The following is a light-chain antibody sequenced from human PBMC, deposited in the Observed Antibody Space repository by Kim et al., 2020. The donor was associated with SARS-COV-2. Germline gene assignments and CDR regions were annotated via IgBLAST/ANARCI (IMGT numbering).Light chain of an antibody. CDR3: QSADSSGTYHV. V-gene: IGLV3-25*03. CDR2: KDS. CDR1: ALPNQY. Sequence: SPGQTATITCSGDALPNQYSYWYQQKPGQAPVLVIFKDSERASGIPERFSASTSGTTVTLTISGAQAEDEADYYCQSADSSGTYHVFGTGTKVTVL. J-gene: IGLJ1*01.